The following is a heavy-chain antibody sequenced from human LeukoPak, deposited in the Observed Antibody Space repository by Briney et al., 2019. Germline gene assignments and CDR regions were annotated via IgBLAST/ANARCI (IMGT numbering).Heavy chain of an antibody. V-gene: IGHV3-53*01. CDR2: IYSGGGT. Sequence: PGGSLRLSCAASGFTLSAEYMSWVRQAPGRGLEWVSVIYSGGGTYYENSLKGRFTISRDTTKNTLFLQLSSLRAEDTAMYYCARGGPAYGGNHNWFDPWGQGTLVTVSS. CDR1: GFTLSAEY. J-gene: IGHJ5*02. CDR3: ARGGPAYGGNHNWFDP. D-gene: IGHD4-23*01.